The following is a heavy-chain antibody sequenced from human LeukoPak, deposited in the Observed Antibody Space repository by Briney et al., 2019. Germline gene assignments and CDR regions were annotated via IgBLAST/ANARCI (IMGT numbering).Heavy chain of an antibody. CDR1: GFTFKNYG. J-gene: IGHJ6*02. D-gene: IGHD3-3*01. Sequence: GGSLRLSCVASGFTFKNYGMHWGRQAPGKGLEWLSVISYDGKIKYYGDSVKGRFTISRDNSKNTLYLQTNSLRPEDSAVYYCANGGYYGMDVWGRGTTVTVSS. V-gene: IGHV3-30*18. CDR3: ANGGYYGMDV. CDR2: ISYDGKIK.